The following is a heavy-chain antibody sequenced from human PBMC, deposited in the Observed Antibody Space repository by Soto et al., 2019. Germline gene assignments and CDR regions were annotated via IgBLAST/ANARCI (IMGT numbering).Heavy chain of an antibody. J-gene: IGHJ3*02. Sequence: GGALRVSCAASGFTFNSYTMNWVRQAPGEGLEWVSSISAGGRSIYYTDSLKGRSTVSRDNSKNSLYLQMNSLRAFFLMVQHPPRSTPGNPFDIWGHGTMVTVSS. CDR1: GFTFNSYT. CDR2: ISAGGRSI. V-gene: IGHV3-21*06. CDR3: PRSTPGNPFDI. D-gene: IGHD2-8*01.